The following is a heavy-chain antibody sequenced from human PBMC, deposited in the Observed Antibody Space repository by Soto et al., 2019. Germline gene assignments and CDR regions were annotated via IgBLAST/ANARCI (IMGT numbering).Heavy chain of an antibody. Sequence: SETLSLTCTVSGGSISSYYWSWIRQPPGKGLEWIGYIYYSGSTNYNPSLKSRVTISVDTSKNQFSLKLSSVTAADTAVYYCARRGFVDGAFDIWGQGTMVTVSS. CDR3: ARRGFVDGAFDI. CDR2: IYYSGST. D-gene: IGHD2-15*01. J-gene: IGHJ3*02. V-gene: IGHV4-59*08. CDR1: GGSISSYY.